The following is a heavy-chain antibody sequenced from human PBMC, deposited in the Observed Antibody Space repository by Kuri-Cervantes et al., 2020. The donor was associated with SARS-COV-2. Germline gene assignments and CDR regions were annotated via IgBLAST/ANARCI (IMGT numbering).Heavy chain of an antibody. CDR3: AKEGIAAAGTKKGGIDY. D-gene: IGHD6-13*01. V-gene: IGHV3-48*01. CDR1: GFTFSSYS. J-gene: IGHJ4*02. CDR2: ISSSSSTI. Sequence: GGSLRLSCAASGFTFSSYSMNWVRQAPGKGLEWVSNISSSSSTIYYPDSVKGRFTISRDNSKNTLYLQMNSLRAEDTAVYYCAKEGIAAAGTKKGGIDYWGQGTLVTVSS.